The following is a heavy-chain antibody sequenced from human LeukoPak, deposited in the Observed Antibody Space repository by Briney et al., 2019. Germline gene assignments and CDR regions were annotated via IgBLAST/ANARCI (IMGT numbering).Heavy chain of an antibody. J-gene: IGHJ4*02. D-gene: IGHD6-13*01. Sequence: ASVKVSCKASGYTFTSYGISWVRQAPGQGLEWMGWISAYNGNTNYAQKLQGRVTMTTDTPTSTAYMELRSLRSDDTAVYYCARDSVPGYSNSWWVYWGQGTLVTVSS. CDR3: ARDSVPGYSNSWWVY. CDR1: GYTFTSYG. CDR2: ISAYNGNT. V-gene: IGHV1-18*01.